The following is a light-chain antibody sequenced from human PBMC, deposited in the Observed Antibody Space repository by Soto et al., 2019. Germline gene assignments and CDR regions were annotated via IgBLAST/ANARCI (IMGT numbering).Light chain of an antibody. V-gene: IGKV3-20*01. CDR3: QQYGSSPLT. CDR2: GAS. Sequence: EIVLTQSPGTLSLSPGERATLSCRASQSVSSSYLAWYQQKPGQAPRLLIYGASGRATGIPDRFSGSGSGTDFTLTISRLEPEDFAVYYCQQYGSSPLTFGGGTKV. CDR1: QSVSSSY. J-gene: IGKJ4*01.